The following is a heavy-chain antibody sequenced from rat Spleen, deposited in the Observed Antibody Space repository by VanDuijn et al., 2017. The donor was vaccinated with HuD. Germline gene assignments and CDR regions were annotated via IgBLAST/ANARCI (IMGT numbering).Heavy chain of an antibody. V-gene: IGHV5-58*01. D-gene: IGHD1-2*01. Sequence: EVQLVETGGGLVQPGRSLKLSCVASGFTFSSYWMYWIRQAPGKGLEWVSSINTDGGSTYYPDSVKGRLTIYRDNAENTVYLQMNSLRSEDTATYYCAKESSEGWYFDFWGPGTTVTVSS. J-gene: IGHJ1*01. CDR3: AKESSEGWYFDF. CDR2: INTDGGST. CDR1: GFTFSSYW.